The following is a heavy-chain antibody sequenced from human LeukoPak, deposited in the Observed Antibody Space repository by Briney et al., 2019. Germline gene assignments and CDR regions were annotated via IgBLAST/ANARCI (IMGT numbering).Heavy chain of an antibody. V-gene: IGHV3-21*01. J-gene: IGHJ4*02. CDR3: ASQRITISRGRSQGDY. Sequence: GGSLRLSCAASGFTFSSYSMNWVRQAPGKGLEWVSSISSSSSYIYYADSVKGRFTISRDNVKNSLYLQMNSLRAEDTAVYYCASQRITISRGRSQGDYWGQGTLVTVSS. CDR2: ISSSSSYI. D-gene: IGHD3-9*01. CDR1: GFTFSSYS.